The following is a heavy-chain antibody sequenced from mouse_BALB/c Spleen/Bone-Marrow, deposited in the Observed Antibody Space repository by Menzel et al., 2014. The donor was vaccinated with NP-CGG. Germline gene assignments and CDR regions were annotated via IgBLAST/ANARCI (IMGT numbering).Heavy chain of an antibody. CDR2: ISSGSSTI. D-gene: IGHD2-14*01. CDR1: GFTFSSFR. Sequence: EVKLMESGGGLVQPGGSRKLSCAASGFTFSSFRMHWVRQAPEKGLEWVAYISSGSSTIYYADTVKGRFTISRDNPKNTLFLQMTSLRSEDTAMYYCARDVPLYDVGYFDYWGQGTTLTVSS. CDR3: ARDVPLYDVGYFDY. V-gene: IGHV5-17*02. J-gene: IGHJ2*01.